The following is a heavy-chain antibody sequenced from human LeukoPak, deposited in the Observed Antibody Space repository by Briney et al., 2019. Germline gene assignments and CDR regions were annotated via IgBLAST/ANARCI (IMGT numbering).Heavy chain of an antibody. CDR1: GYSFTTYW. V-gene: IGHV5-51*01. CDR3: ARHRRKSIIGTASSRGFDS. J-gene: IGHJ4*02. CDR2: IYPADSDT. Sequence: GESLKISCKGSGYSFTTYWIGWVRQMPGKGLEWMGIIYPADSDTTYSPSFQGQVTISVDKSISTAYLQWSSLKASDTAMYYCARHRRKSIIGTASSRGFDSRGQGTLVTVSS. D-gene: IGHD3-10*01.